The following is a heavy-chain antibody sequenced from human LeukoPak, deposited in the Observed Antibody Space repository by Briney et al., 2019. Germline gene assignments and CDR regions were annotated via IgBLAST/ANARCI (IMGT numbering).Heavy chain of an antibody. D-gene: IGHD3-3*01. CDR1: GGSINTYH. V-gene: IGHV4-59*01. CDR3: ARRYDFWSGYYGMDV. J-gene: IGHJ6*02. Sequence: SETLSLTCTVSGGSINTYHWGCIPQPPGKGLEWSGYIYYSGSTNYHPSLKSRVTMSVDTPKNQFSLKLTSVTAADTAVYYCARRYDFWSGYYGMDVWGQGTTVTVSS. CDR2: IYYSGST.